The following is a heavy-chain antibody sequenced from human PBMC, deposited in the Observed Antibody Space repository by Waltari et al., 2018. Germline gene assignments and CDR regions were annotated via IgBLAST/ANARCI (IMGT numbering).Heavy chain of an antibody. CDR3: TRPRGYSYGYSDY. CDR1: GFTFGDYG. CDR2: IRSKAHGGTT. D-gene: IGHD5-18*01. J-gene: IGHJ4*02. Sequence: EVHLVASGGGLVQPGRSLRLSCTASGFTFGDYGLQWVRQAQGKGLEWVAFIRSKAHGGTTEYAASVQARFIISRDDSKSIAYLQMNSLKSEDTAVYYCTRPRGYSYGYSDYWGQGTLVTVSS. V-gene: IGHV3-49*04.